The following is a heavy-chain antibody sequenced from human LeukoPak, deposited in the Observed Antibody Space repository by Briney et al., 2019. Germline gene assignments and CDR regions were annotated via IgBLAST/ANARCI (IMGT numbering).Heavy chain of an antibody. CDR1: GGTFSSYA. CDR3: ARGLTGEPYYYYVDV. J-gene: IGHJ6*03. D-gene: IGHD7-27*01. Sequence: GASVKVSCKASGGTFSSYAISWVRQAPGQGLEWMGGIIPIFGTANYAQKFQGRVTITTDESTSTAYMELSSLRSEDTAVYYCARGLTGEPYYYYVDVWGKGTTVTVSS. CDR2: IIPIFGTA. V-gene: IGHV1-69*05.